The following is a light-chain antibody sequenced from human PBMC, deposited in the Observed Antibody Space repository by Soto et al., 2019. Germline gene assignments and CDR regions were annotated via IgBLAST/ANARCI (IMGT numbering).Light chain of an antibody. CDR3: ATWHDSLGGL. Sequence: QSVLTQSPSASGTPGQRVTISCSGGSANIGSNNIYWYQHRPGRAPKLLSHRNDQRPSGVPDRFSGSKSGTSASLAISGLRSEDEAEYYCATWHDSLGGLFGGGTKLTVL. J-gene: IGLJ3*02. CDR1: SANIGSNN. V-gene: IGLV1-47*01. CDR2: RND.